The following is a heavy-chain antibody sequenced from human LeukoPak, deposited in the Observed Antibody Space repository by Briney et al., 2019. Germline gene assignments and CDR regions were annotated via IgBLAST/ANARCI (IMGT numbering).Heavy chain of an antibody. V-gene: IGHV1-46*01. D-gene: IGHD5-18*01. J-gene: IGHJ6*02. Sequence: ASVKVSCEASGYTFTTHYMHWVRQAPGQGLEWMGVINPGGGGTSSAQKFQGRVTMTRDTSTSTVYMEVSSLTSEDTAVYYCARDRIWGTAMVPDDGYYGMNVWGQGTTVTVSS. CDR3: ARDRIWGTAMVPDDGYYGMNV. CDR1: GYTFTTHY. CDR2: INPGGGGT.